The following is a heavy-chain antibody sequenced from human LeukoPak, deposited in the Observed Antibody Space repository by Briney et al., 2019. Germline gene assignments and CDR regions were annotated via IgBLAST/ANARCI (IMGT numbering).Heavy chain of an antibody. CDR1: GTSITRTY. CDR2: VYDTGDT. D-gene: IGHD6-13*01. V-gene: IGHV4-59*08. J-gene: IGHJ4*02. Sequence: SETLSLTCTVSGTSITRTYWSWIRQPPGRGLESVGYVYDTGDTNYNPSLKSRVTISVDTSKNQFSLRLNSVTAADTAVYYCARLSSGSSSWYDIDYWGQGTLVTVSS. CDR3: ARLSSGSSSWYDIDY.